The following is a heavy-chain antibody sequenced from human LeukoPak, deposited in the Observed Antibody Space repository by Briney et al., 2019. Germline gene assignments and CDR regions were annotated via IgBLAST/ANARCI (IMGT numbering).Heavy chain of an antibody. V-gene: IGHV3-23*01. CDR3: AKGSMVRGAQSFDY. Sequence: GGSLRLSCAASGFTFSSYAMSWVRQAPGKGLEWVSGISRSGGSTYYADSVKGRFTISRDNSKNTLYLQMNSLRAEDTAVYYCAKGSMVRGAQSFDYWGEGALVTVSS. CDR1: GFTFSSYA. J-gene: IGHJ4*02. D-gene: IGHD3-10*01. CDR2: ISRSGGST.